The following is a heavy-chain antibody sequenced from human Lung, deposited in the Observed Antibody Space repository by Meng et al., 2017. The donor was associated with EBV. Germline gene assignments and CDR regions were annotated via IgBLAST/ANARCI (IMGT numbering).Heavy chain of an antibody. V-gene: IGHV4-4*02. Sequence: HVQLWESRPVLVNPSGPLSLTCAVSGGSIIIGNWWSGVRQAPGKGLEWIGEIHHSGRTNYNPSLKSRITMSLDKPKNQFSLKLTSVTAADTAVYYCAREWCSGGSCYPDYWGQGTLVTVSS. CDR1: GGSIIIGNW. CDR3: AREWCSGGSCYPDY. D-gene: IGHD2-15*01. J-gene: IGHJ4*02. CDR2: IHHSGRT.